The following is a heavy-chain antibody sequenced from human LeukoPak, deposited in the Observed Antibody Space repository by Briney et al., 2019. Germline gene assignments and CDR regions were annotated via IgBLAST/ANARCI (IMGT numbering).Heavy chain of an antibody. J-gene: IGHJ4*02. CDR3: AQGATGNQFDY. D-gene: IGHD1-14*01. V-gene: IGHV4-39*01. CDR2: IYYSGST. CDR1: GGSISSSSYY. Sequence: SETLSLTCTVSGGSISSSSYYWGWIRQPPGKGLEWIGSIYYSGSTYYNPSLKSRVTISVDTSKNQFSLKLSSVTAADTAVYYCAQGATGNQFDYWGQGTLVTVS.